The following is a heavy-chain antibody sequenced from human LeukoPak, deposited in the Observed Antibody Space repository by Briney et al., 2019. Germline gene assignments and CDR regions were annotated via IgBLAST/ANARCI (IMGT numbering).Heavy chain of an antibody. Sequence: GGSLRLSCAASGFTFNDSYMSWVRQAPGKGLEWVSAISGSGGSTYYADSVKGRFTISRDNSKNTLYLQMNSLRAEDTAVYYCARIIAAAGRRGWFDPWGQGTLVTVSS. D-gene: IGHD6-13*01. CDR2: ISGSGGST. CDR3: ARIIAAAGRRGWFDP. V-gene: IGHV3-23*01. CDR1: GFTFNDSY. J-gene: IGHJ5*02.